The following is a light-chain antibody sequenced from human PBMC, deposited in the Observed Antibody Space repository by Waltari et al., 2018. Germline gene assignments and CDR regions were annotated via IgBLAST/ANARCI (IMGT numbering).Light chain of an antibody. CDR1: SSDVGGYNY. J-gene: IGLJ1*01. Sequence: QSALTQAPSASGSPGQSVTISCTGTSSDVGGYNYVSWYQQHPGKAPKLIIYEVSKRPSAVPDRFSGSKSGNTASLTVSGLQAEDEADYYCSSYAGRNIVYVFGSGTKVTVL. V-gene: IGLV2-8*01. CDR2: EVS. CDR3: SSYAGRNIVYV.